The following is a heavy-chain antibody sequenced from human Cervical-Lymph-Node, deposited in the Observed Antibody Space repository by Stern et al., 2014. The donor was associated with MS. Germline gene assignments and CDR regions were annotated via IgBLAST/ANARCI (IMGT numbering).Heavy chain of an antibody. CDR2: IWYDGSNK. CDR1: GFTFSSYG. J-gene: IGHJ4*02. CDR3: ARGDSSSPLEY. V-gene: IGHV3-33*01. D-gene: IGHD6-6*01. Sequence: VQLVESGGGVVQPGRSLRLSCAASGFTFSSYGMHWVRQTPGKGLEWVAVIWYDGSNKYYADSVKGRFTISRDNSENTLYLQMNSLGAEDTAVYYCARGDSSSPLEYWGQGTLVTVSS.